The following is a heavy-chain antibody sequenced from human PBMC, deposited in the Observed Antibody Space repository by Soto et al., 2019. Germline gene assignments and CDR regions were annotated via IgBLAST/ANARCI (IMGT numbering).Heavy chain of an antibody. J-gene: IGHJ4*02. V-gene: IGHV3-48*01. CDR3: AKLRDFVVLPAGILDY. D-gene: IGHD2-8*01. CDR2: ISGSSRTT. Sequence: GGSLRLSCGGSGFTFSSYSRNWVRQAPGKGLEWVSYISGSSRTTYYTPSVKGRFTISRDDFRNTLYLQMNSLRTEDTAIYYCAKLRDFVVLPAGILDYWGPGTLVTVSS. CDR1: GFTFSSYS.